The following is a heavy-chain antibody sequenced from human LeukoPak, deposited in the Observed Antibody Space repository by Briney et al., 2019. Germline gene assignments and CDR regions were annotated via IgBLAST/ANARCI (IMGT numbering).Heavy chain of an antibody. J-gene: IGHJ4*02. CDR2: IYYSGST. V-gene: IGHV4-59*08. CDR3: ARRKIAAGYFDY. Sequence: SETLSLTCTVSGGSISSYYWSWIRQPPGKGLEWIGYIYYSGSTYYNPSLKSRVTISVDTSKVQFSLKLSSVTAADTAVYYCARRKIAAGYFDYWGQGTLVSVSS. CDR1: GGSISSYY. D-gene: IGHD6-13*01.